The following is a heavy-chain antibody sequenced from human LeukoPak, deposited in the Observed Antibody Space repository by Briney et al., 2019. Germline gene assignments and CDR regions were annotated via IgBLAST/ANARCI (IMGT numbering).Heavy chain of an antibody. CDR3: ARASYSSSWYPYYYGVDV. CDR2: ISHSGSI. V-gene: IGHV4-30-2*01. J-gene: IGHJ6*02. CDR1: GGSISSGGYY. D-gene: IGHD6-13*01. Sequence: SQTLSLTCTVSGGSISSGGYYWSWIRQPPGKGLEWIGHISHSGSIYYSPSLRGRVTISLDRSKNQFSLNLSSATAADTAVYYCARASYSSSWYPYYYGVDVWGQGTTVTVSS.